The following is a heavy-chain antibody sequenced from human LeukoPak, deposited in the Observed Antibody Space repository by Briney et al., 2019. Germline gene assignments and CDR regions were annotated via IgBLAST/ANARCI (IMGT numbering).Heavy chain of an antibody. D-gene: IGHD3-10*01. CDR3: ASTSMVRGVITPFDY. CDR1: GAIFSNHA. V-gene: IGHV3-23*01. Sequence: PGGSLRLSCAASGAIFSNHAMSWVRQPPGKGLEWVSFISGTGVTTYYAASVKGRFTISRDNSKNTLYLQMNSLRAEDTALYYCASTSMVRGVITPFDYWGQGTLVTVSS. J-gene: IGHJ4*02. CDR2: ISGTGVTT.